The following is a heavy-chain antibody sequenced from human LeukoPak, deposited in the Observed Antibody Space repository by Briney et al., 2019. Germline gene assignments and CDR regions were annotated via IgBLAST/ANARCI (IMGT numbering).Heavy chain of an antibody. D-gene: IGHD1-1*01. Sequence: SQTLSLTCTVSGGSLRSGSYFWTWIRRPAGKALEWIGRVDSSGTTNYNPSLNSRVTISVDTSKNQFSLKLSSVTAADTAVYYCARGDWQYINNWSNWFDPWGQGTLVTVSS. V-gene: IGHV4-61*02. CDR3: ARGDWQYINNWSNWFDP. J-gene: IGHJ5*02. CDR2: VDSSGTT. CDR1: GGSLRSGSYF.